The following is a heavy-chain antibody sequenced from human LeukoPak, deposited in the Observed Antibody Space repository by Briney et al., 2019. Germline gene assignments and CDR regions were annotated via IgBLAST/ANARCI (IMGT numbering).Heavy chain of an antibody. CDR2: ISAYNGNT. CDR1: GYTFTSYG. CDR3: ARATSCTNGVCYIWAYYYMDV. V-gene: IGHV1-18*01. D-gene: IGHD2-8*01. J-gene: IGHJ6*03. Sequence: GASVKVSCKASGYTFTSYGISWVRQAPGQGLEWMGWISAYNGNTNYAQKLQGRVTMTTDTSTSTAYMELRSLRSEDTAVYYCARATSCTNGVCYIWAYYYMDVWGKGTAVTVSS.